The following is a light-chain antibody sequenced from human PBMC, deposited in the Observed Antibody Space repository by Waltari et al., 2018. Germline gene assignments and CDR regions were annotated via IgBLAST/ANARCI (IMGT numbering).Light chain of an antibody. CDR2: GAS. J-gene: IGKJ2*02. CDR1: QYISDK. Sequence: EIVMTQSPAALSVSPGERDTLASRASQYISDKLAWYQHKPGQPPRLLISGASRRAAGVPVMFSGSVSGTEFSLTISSLQSEDSAIYFCQQYNTWPPSTFGQVTKLEIK. CDR3: QQYNTWPPST. V-gene: IGKV3-15*01.